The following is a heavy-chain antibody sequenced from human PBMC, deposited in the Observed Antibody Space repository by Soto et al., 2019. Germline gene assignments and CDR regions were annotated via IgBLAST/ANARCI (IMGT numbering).Heavy chain of an antibody. Sequence: GGSLRLSCASSGFTFSSYAMSWVRQAPGKGLEWVSAISGSGGSTYYAVSVKGRFTTSRDNSKNTLYLQMNSLRAEDTAVYYCAKDPVSRGDYEGTFDYWGQGTLVTVSS. CDR2: ISGSGGST. CDR3: AKDPVSRGDYEGTFDY. J-gene: IGHJ4*02. CDR1: GFTFSSYA. V-gene: IGHV3-23*01. D-gene: IGHD4-17*01.